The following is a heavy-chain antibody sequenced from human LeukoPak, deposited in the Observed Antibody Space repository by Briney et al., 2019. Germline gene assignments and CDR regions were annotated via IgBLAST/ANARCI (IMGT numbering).Heavy chain of an antibody. D-gene: IGHD3-22*01. V-gene: IGHV3-11*01. J-gene: IGHJ4*02. CDR1: GFTFSDYY. CDR2: ISRSCSTR. Sequence: GGSLRLSCAASGFTFSDYYMSWIRQAPRKGQELVSYISRSCSTRYYANSVRGRFTISRDNAKNSLYLQMNSLRAEDTAVYYCARRYYYDSSGFIDYWGQGTLVTVSS. CDR3: ARRYYYDSSGFIDY.